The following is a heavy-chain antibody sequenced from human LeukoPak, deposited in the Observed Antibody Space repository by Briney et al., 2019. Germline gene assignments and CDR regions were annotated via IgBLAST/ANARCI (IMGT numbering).Heavy chain of an antibody. J-gene: IGHJ4*02. CDR1: GFTFSNAW. CDR2: IKSKTDGGTT. D-gene: IGHD1-26*01. V-gene: IGHV3-15*01. Sequence: GGSLRLSCAASGFTFSNAWMSWVRQAPGKGLEWVGRIKSKTDGGTTDYAAPVKGRFTISRDDSKNTLYLQMNSLKTEDTAVYYCTPYAEWELSHFDYWGQGTLVTVSS. CDR3: TPYAEWELSHFDY.